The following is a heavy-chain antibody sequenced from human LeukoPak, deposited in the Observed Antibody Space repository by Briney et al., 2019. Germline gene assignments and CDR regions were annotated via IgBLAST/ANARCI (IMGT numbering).Heavy chain of an antibody. Sequence: PSETLSLTCTVSGGSISSYYWSWIRQPPGKGLEWIGEINHSGSTNYNPSLKSRVTISVDTSKNQFSLKLSSVTAADTAVYYCASAGRDGYNSLQGYWGQGTLVTVSS. CDR1: GGSISSYY. V-gene: IGHV4-34*01. CDR2: INHSGST. D-gene: IGHD5-24*01. J-gene: IGHJ4*02. CDR3: ASAGRDGYNSLQGY.